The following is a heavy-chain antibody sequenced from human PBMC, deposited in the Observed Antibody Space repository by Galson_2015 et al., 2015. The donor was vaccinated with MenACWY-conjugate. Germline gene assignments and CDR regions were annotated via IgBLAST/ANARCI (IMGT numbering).Heavy chain of an antibody. CDR3: ARDLGFYCSRNDCYSPY. CDR2: MKQHGSEK. J-gene: IGHJ4*02. D-gene: IGHD2-2*01. V-gene: IGHV3-7*03. Sequence: SLRLSCAASGFIFNNYWMSWVRQVPGKGPEWVANMKQHGSEKYYVDSVRGRFTISRDNAKNSLYLQMNSLRAEDTAVYYCARDLGFYCSRNDCYSPYWGQGTLVTVSS. CDR1: GFIFNNYW.